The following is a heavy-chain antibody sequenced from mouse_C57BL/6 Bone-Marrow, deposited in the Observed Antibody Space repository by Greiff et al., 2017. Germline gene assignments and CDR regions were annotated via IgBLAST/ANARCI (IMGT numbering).Heavy chain of an antibody. CDR3: ARDNYDYDRHYYAMDY. J-gene: IGHJ4*01. D-gene: IGHD2-4*01. Sequence: EVKVVESGGGLVQSGRSLRLSCATSGFTFSDFYMEWVRQAPGKGLEWIAASRNKANDYTTEYSASVKGRFIVSRDTSQSILYLQMNALRAEDTAIYYCARDNYDYDRHYYAMDYWGQGTSVTVSS. V-gene: IGHV7-1*01. CDR2: SRNKANDYTT. CDR1: GFTFSDFY.